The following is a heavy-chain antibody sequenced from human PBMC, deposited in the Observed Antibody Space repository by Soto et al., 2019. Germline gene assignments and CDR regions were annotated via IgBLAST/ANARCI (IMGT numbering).Heavy chain of an antibody. CDR3: VRRAVAANGEGGMDV. J-gene: IGHJ6*02. D-gene: IGHD6-19*01. V-gene: IGHV4-34*01. Sequence: SETLSLTCAVYGGSFSDYYWSWIRQPPGKGLEWIGEINHSGSTNYNPSLKSRVTISVDTSKNQFSLKLSSVTAADTAVYYCVRRAVAANGEGGMDVWGQGTTVTVSS. CDR2: INHSGST. CDR1: GGSFSDYY.